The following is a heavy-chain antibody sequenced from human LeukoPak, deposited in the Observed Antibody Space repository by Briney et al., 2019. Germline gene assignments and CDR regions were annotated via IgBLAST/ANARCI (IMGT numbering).Heavy chain of an antibody. CDR2: INPSGGST. V-gene: IGHV1-46*01. Sequence: ASVKVSCKASGYTFTSYYMHWVRQAPGQGLEWMGIINPSGGSTSYAQKFQGRVTMTRDTSTSTVYMELCSLRSEDTAVYYCARVPAAAGTDDAFDIWGQGTMVTDSS. CDR3: ARVPAAAGTDDAFDI. D-gene: IGHD6-13*01. CDR1: GYTFTSYY. J-gene: IGHJ3*02.